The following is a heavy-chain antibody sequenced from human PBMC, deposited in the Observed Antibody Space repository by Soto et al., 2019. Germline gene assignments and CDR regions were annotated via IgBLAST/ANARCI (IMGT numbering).Heavy chain of an antibody. CDR2: ISGSGGST. V-gene: IGHV3-23*01. CDR1: GVTVSSYA. J-gene: IGHJ6*03. CDR3: AKGESGGWIYYSYMDV. D-gene: IGHD2-15*01. Sequence: GGSLRLSCAASGVTVSSYAMSWVRQAPGKGLEGVSAISGSGGSTYDADSVKGRFTIYRDNSKNTPYLQMNSLRAEAMAVYYCAKGESGGWIYYSYMDVWGKGTTVTVSS.